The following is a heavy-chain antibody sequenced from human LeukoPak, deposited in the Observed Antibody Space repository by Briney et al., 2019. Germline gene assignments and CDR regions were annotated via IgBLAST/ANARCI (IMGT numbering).Heavy chain of an antibody. CDR2: IRYDGSNK. CDR3: AKDQGITGTTPSTCDY. Sequence: GGSLRLSCAASGFTFSSYGMHWVRHAPGKGLEWVAFIRYDGSNKYYADSVKGRFTIFRDNSKNTLYLQMNSLRAEDTAVYYCAKDQGITGTTPSTCDYWGQGTLVTVSS. V-gene: IGHV3-30*02. CDR1: GFTFSSYG. J-gene: IGHJ4*02. D-gene: IGHD1-7*01.